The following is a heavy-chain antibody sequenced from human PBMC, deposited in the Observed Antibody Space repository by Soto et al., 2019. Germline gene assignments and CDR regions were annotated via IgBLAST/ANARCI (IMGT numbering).Heavy chain of an antibody. CDR2: INSDGSDI. CDR3: GMYSASSPGGRYFYMDV. V-gene: IGHV3-74*01. J-gene: IGHJ6*03. D-gene: IGHD6-6*01. Sequence: GGSLRLSCAASGFSFSNYWMTWVRQAPGKGLVWVSRINSDGSDIKYADSVVKGRFTISRDNAKNTLYLQMNSLRAEDTAVYYCGMYSASSPGGRYFYMDVWGTGTTVTVSS. CDR1: GFSFSNYW.